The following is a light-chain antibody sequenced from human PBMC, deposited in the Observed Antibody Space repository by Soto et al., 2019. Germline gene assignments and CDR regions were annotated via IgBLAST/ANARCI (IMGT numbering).Light chain of an antibody. CDR1: QSISSY. V-gene: IGKV1-5*01. CDR2: DAS. Sequence: GDRVTITCRASQSISSYLNWYQQKPGKAPKLLIYDASSLESGVPSRFSGSGSGTEFTLTISSLQPDDFATYYCQQYNSYSPTWTFGQGTKVDIK. CDR3: QQYNSYSPTWT. J-gene: IGKJ1*01.